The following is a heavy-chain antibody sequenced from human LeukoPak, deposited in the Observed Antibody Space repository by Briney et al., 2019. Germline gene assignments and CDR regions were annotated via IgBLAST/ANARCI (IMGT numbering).Heavy chain of an antibody. D-gene: IGHD6-19*01. CDR1: GFTFDDYA. Sequence: PGGSLRLSCAASGFTFDDYAMHWVRQAPGKGLEWVSYISSSGSTIYYADSVKGRFTISRDNAKNSLYLQMNSLRAEDTAVYYCASSSGWYEDAFDIWGQGTMVTVSS. V-gene: IGHV3-48*03. J-gene: IGHJ3*02. CDR3: ASSSGWYEDAFDI. CDR2: ISSSGSTI.